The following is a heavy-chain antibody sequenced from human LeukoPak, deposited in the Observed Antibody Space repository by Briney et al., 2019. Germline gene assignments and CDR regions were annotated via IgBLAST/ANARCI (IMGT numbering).Heavy chain of an antibody. D-gene: IGHD3-10*01. Sequence: GGSLRLSCAASGFTFDDYAMHWVRQAPGKGLEGVSGISWNSGSIGYADSVKGRFTIYRDNDKNSLYLQMNSLRAEDTAVYYCARELRFGEQSIDYWGQGTLVTVSS. CDR3: ARELRFGEQSIDY. CDR2: ISWNSGSI. CDR1: GFTFDDYA. J-gene: IGHJ4*02. V-gene: IGHV3-9*01.